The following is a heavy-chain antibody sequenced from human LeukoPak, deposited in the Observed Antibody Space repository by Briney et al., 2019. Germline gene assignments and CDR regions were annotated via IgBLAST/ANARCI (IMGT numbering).Heavy chain of an antibody. J-gene: IGHJ4*02. CDR3: ARDRARTAMPD. D-gene: IGHD5-18*01. Sequence: SETLSLTCTVSGDSISSGGYYWSWIRQHPGKGLEWIGYISYSGNTYYNPSLKSRVTISVDTPRNQFSLKVSSVTAADTAVYYCARDRARTAMPDWGQGTLVTVSS. V-gene: IGHV4-31*03. CDR2: ISYSGNT. CDR1: GDSISSGGYY.